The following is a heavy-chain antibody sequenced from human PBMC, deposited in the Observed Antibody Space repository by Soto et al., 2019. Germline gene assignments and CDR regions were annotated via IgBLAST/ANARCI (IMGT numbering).Heavy chain of an antibody. CDR3: ARDSVLAYYSRHRNPYWFDP. CDR1: GGSVGSGSYY. V-gene: IGHV4-61*03. CDR2: IYYSGNT. D-gene: IGHD3-10*01. J-gene: IGHJ5*02. Sequence: SETLSLTCAVSGGSVGSGSYYWSWIRQPLGKGLEWIGYIYYSGNTDYNPSLWGRASISVNKAKNHFSLQLTSVTAADTAIYYCARDSVLAYYSRHRNPYWFDPWGQGTLVTVSS.